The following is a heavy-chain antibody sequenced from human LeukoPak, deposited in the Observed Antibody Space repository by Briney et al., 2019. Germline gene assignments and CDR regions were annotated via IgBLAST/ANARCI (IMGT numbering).Heavy chain of an antibody. V-gene: IGHV1-8*01. CDR1: GYSFTSYD. Sequence: ASVKVSCKASGYSFTSYDIDWVRQAAGQGLEWMGWMNPTSGNTVYAQKFQGRVSMTRDTSMTTAYMELFSLKPEDTALYFCAREIRGYYYLYVWGTGTTVTVSS. J-gene: IGHJ6*03. CDR3: AREIRGYYYLYV. CDR2: MNPTSGNT.